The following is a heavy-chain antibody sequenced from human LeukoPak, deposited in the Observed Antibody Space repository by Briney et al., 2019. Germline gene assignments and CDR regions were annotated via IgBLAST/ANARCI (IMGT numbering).Heavy chain of an antibody. CDR2: ISVHNGYT. Sequence: ASVKVSCKTSGYIFTSYGISWVRQAPGQGLEWMGWISVHNGYTRYAQKFQGRVTMTTDTSTSTAYMNLGSLRSDDTAVYYCAGSTYDFWSGYYLDYWGQGTLVTVSS. V-gene: IGHV1-18*01. J-gene: IGHJ4*02. CDR3: AGSTYDFWSGYYLDY. CDR1: GYIFTSYG. D-gene: IGHD3-3*01.